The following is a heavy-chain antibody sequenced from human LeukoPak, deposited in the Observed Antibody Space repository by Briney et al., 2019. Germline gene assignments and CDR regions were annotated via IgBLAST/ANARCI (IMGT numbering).Heavy chain of an antibody. J-gene: IGHJ6*02. D-gene: IGHD6-19*01. V-gene: IGHV3-43*01. CDR1: GFTFDDYT. CDR2: ISWDGGST. CDR3: AKELVAGSYYYYGMDV. Sequence: GGSLRLSCAASGFTFDDYTMHWLRHAPGKGLEWVSLISWDGGSTYYADSVKGRFTISRDNSKNSLYLKMNSLRTEDTALYYCAKELVAGSYYYYGMDVWGQGTTVTVSS.